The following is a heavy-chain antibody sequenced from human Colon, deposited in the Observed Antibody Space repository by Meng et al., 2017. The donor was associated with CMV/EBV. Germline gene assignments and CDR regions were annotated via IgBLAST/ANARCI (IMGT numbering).Heavy chain of an antibody. CDR3: ARRTDTLDPDYNYSGMDV. D-gene: IGHD1/OR15-1a*01. J-gene: IGHJ6*02. CDR1: GFAFSTYP. CDR2: ISYDGNNN. Sequence: GESLKISCAASGFAFSTYPMHWVRQAPGKGLEWVAVISYDGNNNYYPDSVKGRFTISRDNSKNTLYLQINSLGIEDTAVYYCARRTDTLDPDYNYSGMDVWGQGTTVTVSS. V-gene: IGHV3-30*04.